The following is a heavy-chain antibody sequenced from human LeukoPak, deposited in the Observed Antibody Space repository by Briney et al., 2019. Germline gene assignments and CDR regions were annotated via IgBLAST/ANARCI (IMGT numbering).Heavy chain of an antibody. J-gene: IGHJ3*02. CDR1: GGSISSGDYY. Sequence: PSETLSFTCTVSGGSISSGDYYWSWIRQPPGKGLEWIGYIYYSGSTYYNPSLKSRVTISVDTSKNQFSLKLSSVTAADTAVYYCARAYDFWSGYYTEAFDIWGQGTMVTVSS. CDR2: IYYSGST. CDR3: ARAYDFWSGYYTEAFDI. D-gene: IGHD3-3*01. V-gene: IGHV4-30-4*08.